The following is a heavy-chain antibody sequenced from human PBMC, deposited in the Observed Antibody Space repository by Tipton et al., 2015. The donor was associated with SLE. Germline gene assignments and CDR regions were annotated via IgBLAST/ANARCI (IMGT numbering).Heavy chain of an antibody. Sequence: SLRLSCAASGLTVSSYEMHWVRQATGKGLEWVSAIGTAGDTYSPGSVKGRFTISRENAKNSLYLQMNSLRAGDTAVYYCARGRAAGAFDIWGQGTMVTVSS. CDR3: ARGRAAGAFDI. CDR1: GLTVSSYE. V-gene: IGHV3-13*01. J-gene: IGHJ3*02. D-gene: IGHD6-25*01. CDR2: IGTAGDT.